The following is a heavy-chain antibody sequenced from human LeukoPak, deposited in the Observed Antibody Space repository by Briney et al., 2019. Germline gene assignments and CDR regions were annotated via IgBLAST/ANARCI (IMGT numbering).Heavy chain of an antibody. J-gene: IGHJ6*02. Sequence: ASVKVSCKASGYTFTSYYMHWVRQAPGQGLEWMGWINPNSGGTNYAQKFQGRVTMTRDTSISTAYMELTTLRSADTAAYFCARGGTIIVVATSYAMDVWGQGTPVTVSS. CDR1: GYTFTSYY. CDR2: INPNSGGT. V-gene: IGHV1-2*02. D-gene: IGHD3-22*01. CDR3: ARGGTIIVVATSYAMDV.